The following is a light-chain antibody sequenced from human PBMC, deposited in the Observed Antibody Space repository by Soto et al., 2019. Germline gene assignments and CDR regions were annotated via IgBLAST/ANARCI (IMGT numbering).Light chain of an antibody. Sequence: EVVMTQSPATLSVSPGERATLSCRASQSVGSDLAWYQQKPGQAPRLLIYATSTRATDIPARFSGSGSETDFILTISSLQSEDFAVYYCQQYKSGPYTFGQGTKLEIK. CDR1: QSVGSD. CDR2: ATS. J-gene: IGKJ2*01. CDR3: QQYKSGPYT. V-gene: IGKV3-15*01.